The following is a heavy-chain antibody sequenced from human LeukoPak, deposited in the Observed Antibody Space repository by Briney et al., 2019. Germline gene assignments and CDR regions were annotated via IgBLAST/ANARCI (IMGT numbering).Heavy chain of an antibody. D-gene: IGHD6-19*01. CDR3: ARVATSSGWYPMGY. Sequence: GGSLRLSCAASGFTFSDYYMSWIHQAPGKGLEWVSYISSSGSTIYYADSVKGRFTISRDNAKNSLYLQMNSLRAEDTAVYYCARVATSSGWYPMGYWGQGTLVTVSS. V-gene: IGHV3-11*01. CDR1: GFTFSDYY. J-gene: IGHJ4*02. CDR2: ISSSGSTI.